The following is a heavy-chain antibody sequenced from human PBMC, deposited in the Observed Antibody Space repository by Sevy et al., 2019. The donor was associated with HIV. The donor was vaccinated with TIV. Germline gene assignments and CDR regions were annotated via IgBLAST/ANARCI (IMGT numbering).Heavy chain of an antibody. CDR2: ITRDGKTK. V-gene: IGHV3-48*02. D-gene: IGHD1-26*01. CDR3: ARDYSGSYYRFDL. Sequence: GSLRLSCAASGFSFSSSSMNWLRQAPGKGLKWLAYITRDGKTKYYADFVKGRFTISRDNAQNSLFLQLNSLRDDDTAVYYCARDYSGSYYRFDLWGHGTLVTVSS. CDR1: GFSFSSSS. J-gene: IGHJ4*01.